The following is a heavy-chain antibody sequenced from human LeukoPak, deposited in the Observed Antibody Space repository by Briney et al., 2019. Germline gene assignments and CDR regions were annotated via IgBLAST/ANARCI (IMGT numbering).Heavy chain of an antibody. CDR2: IYHSGST. Sequence: SETLSLTCTVSGYSISSGYYWGWIRQPPGKGLEWIGSIYHSGSTYYNPSLKSRVTISVDTSKNQFSLKLSSVTAADTAVYYCARVRGNWFDPWDQGTLVTVSS. V-gene: IGHV4-38-2*02. CDR3: ARVRGNWFDP. CDR1: GYSISSGYY. J-gene: IGHJ5*02.